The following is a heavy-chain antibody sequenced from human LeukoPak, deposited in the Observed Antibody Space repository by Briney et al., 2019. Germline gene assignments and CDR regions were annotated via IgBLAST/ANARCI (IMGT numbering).Heavy chain of an antibody. J-gene: IGHJ4*02. CDR2: IDYSGGT. CDR1: GASISPYF. CDR3: AIGSGYFYYFDY. Sequence: SETLSLTCTVSGASISPYFWSWIRQPPGKGLEWIAFIDYSGGTNYNPSLKSRVTISVDTSKNQFSLKLSSVTPADTAVYYCAIGSGYFYYFDYWGQGTLVTVSS. D-gene: IGHD3-22*01. V-gene: IGHV4-59*01.